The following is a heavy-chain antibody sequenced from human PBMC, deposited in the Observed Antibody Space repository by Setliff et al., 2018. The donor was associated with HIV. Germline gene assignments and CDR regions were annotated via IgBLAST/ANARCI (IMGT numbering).Heavy chain of an antibody. V-gene: IGHV3-23*01. CDR2: ISGSGGST. CDR3: TKKGPKGQWLVDLYFDY. J-gene: IGHJ4*02. CDR1: GFIFNNYA. Sequence: GGSLRLSCAASGFIFNNYAMSWVRQAPGKGLEWVSVISGSGGSTYVADSVKGRFTISRDNSENTLYLQMNSLRADDTAVYYCTKKGPKGQWLVDLYFDYRGQGTLVTVSS. D-gene: IGHD6-19*01.